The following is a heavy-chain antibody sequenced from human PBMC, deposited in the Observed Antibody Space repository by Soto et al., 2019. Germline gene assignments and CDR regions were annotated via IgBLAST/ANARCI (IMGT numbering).Heavy chain of an antibody. CDR1: GYTFTSYG. CDR2: ISAYNGNT. D-gene: IGHD3-10*01. V-gene: IGHV1-18*01. Sequence: GASVKVSCKASGYTFTSYGISWVRQAPGQGLEWMGWISAYNGNTNYAQKLQGRVTMTTDTSTSTAYMELRSLRSDDTAVYYCARDTWFGEYYYGMDVWGQGTTVTVS. CDR3: ARDTWFGEYYYGMDV. J-gene: IGHJ6*02.